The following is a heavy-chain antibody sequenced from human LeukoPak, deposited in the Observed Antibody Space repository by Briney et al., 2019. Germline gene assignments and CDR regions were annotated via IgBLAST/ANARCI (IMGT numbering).Heavy chain of an antibody. CDR2: IYRSGTT. Sequence: SETLSLTCTVSGDSISGSYWSWIRQPPGKGLEWVGYIYRSGTTSYNPALKSRVTMAVDTSKNQFSLNLDSVTAAGTAVYYCARHTATTYSSSSDWFDPWGQGTLVTVSS. J-gene: IGHJ5*02. CDR3: ARHTATTYSSSSDWFDP. CDR1: GDSISGSY. D-gene: IGHD6-6*01. V-gene: IGHV4-4*09.